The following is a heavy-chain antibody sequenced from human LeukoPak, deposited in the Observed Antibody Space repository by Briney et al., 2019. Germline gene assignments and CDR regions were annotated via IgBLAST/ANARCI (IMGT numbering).Heavy chain of an antibody. V-gene: IGHV3-30*18. CDR3: AKDMVRGVINFYYYYYGMDV. CDR1: GFTFSSYG. D-gene: IGHD3-10*01. J-gene: IGHJ6*02. CDR2: ISYDGSNK. Sequence: PGRSLRLSCAASGFTFSSYGMHWVRQAPGKGLEWVAVISYDGSNKYYAVSVKGRFTISRDNSKNTLYLQMNSLRAEDTAVYYCAKDMVRGVINFYYYYYGMDVWGQGTTVTVSS.